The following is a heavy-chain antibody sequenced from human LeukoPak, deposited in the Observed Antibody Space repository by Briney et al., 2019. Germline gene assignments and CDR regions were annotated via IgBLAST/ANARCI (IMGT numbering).Heavy chain of an antibody. V-gene: IGHV1-46*01. CDR3: VREDAHTYYFDF. D-gene: IGHD2-2*01. CDR2: IKSTGDTT. Sequence: ASVKVSCKTSGYTFTGYHMHWVRQAPGQGLEWVAIIKSTGDTTVYAQKFQGRVTVTRDTSTSTVYMELSSLSSEDTAVYYCVREDAHTYYFDFWGPGTLVTVSS. CDR1: GYTFTGYH. J-gene: IGHJ4*02.